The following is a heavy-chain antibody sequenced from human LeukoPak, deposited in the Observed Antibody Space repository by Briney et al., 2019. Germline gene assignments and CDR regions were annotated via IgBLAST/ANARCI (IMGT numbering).Heavy chain of an antibody. J-gene: IGHJ4*02. D-gene: IGHD5-18*01. CDR1: GFTFSTYG. V-gene: IGHV3-33*01. Sequence: GGSLRLSCAASGFTFSTYGMHWVRQAPGKGLEWVAVIWYDGSNKYHADSGKGRFTISRDNSKNMLYLQMNSLRAEDTAVYYCARDDVYSYGTSRLDYWGQGTLVTVSS. CDR2: IWYDGSNK. CDR3: ARDDVYSYGTSRLDY.